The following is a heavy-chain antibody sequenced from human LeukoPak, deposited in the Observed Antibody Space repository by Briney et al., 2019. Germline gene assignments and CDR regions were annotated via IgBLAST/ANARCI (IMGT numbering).Heavy chain of an antibody. CDR1: GGTFSSYA. D-gene: IGHD6-19*01. CDR3: ARERWLVRFDYYYYYMDV. CDR2: IIPIFGTA. V-gene: IGHV1-69*05. J-gene: IGHJ6*03. Sequence: SVKVSCKASGGTFSSYAISWVRQAPGQGLEWIGRIIPIFGTANYAQKFQGRVTITTDESTSTAYMELSSLRSEDTAVYYCARERWLVRFDYYYYYMDVWGKGTTVTVSS.